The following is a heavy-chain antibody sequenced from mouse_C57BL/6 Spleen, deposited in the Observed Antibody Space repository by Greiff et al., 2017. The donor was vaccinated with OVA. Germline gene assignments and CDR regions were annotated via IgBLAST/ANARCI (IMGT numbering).Heavy chain of an antibody. CDR2: IHPNSGST. Sequence: QVQLQQPGAELVKPGASVKLSCKASGYTFTSYWMHWVKQRPGQGLEWIGMIHPNSGSTNYNEKFKSKATLTVDKSSSTAYMQLSSLTSEDSAVYYCARALTGPVYFDYWGQGTTLTVS. J-gene: IGHJ2*01. V-gene: IGHV1-64*01. D-gene: IGHD3-1*01. CDR3: ARALTGPVYFDY. CDR1: GYTFTSYW.